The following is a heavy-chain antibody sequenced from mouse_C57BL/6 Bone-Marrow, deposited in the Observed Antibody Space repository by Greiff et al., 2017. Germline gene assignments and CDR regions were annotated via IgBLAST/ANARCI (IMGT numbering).Heavy chain of an antibody. Sequence: VQLQQSGPELVKPGASVKISCKASGYAFSSSWMNWVKQRPGKGLEWIGRIYPGDGDTNYNGKFKGKATLTADKSSSTAYMQLSSLTSEDSAVYFCAHYGSSYPNWYFDVWGTGTTVTVSS. CDR1: GYAFSSSW. D-gene: IGHD1-1*01. CDR2: IYPGDGDT. J-gene: IGHJ1*03. CDR3: AHYGSSYPNWYFDV. V-gene: IGHV1-82*01.